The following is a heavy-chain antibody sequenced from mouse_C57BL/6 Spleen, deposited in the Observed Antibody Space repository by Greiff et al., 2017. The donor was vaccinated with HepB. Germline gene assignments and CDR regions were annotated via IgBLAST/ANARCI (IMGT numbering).Heavy chain of an antibody. D-gene: IGHD1-1*01. Sequence: VQLQQPGAELVKPGASVKMSCKASGYTFTSYWITWVKQRPGQGLEWIGDIYPGSGSTNYNEKFKSKATLTVDTSSSTAYMQLSSLTSEDSAVYYCARPYYYGSSYGYAMDYWGKGTSVTVSS. CDR2: IYPGSGST. J-gene: IGHJ4*01. CDR3: ARPYYYGSSYGYAMDY. CDR1: GYTFTSYW. V-gene: IGHV1-55*01.